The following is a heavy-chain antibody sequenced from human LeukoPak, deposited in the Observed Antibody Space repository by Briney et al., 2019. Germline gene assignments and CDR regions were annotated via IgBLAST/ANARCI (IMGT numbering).Heavy chain of an antibody. CDR3: AISSGWYGAKFDY. CDR2: IYYSGST. J-gene: IGHJ4*02. V-gene: IGHV4-31*03. Sequence: SETLSLTCTVSGGSISSGGDYLTWIRQHPGKGLEWLGYIYYSGSTYYNPSLKSRVTLSVDTSKNQFSLKLSSVTAADTTVYYCAISSGWYGAKFDYWGQGTLVTVSS. D-gene: IGHD6-19*01. CDR1: GGSISSGGDY.